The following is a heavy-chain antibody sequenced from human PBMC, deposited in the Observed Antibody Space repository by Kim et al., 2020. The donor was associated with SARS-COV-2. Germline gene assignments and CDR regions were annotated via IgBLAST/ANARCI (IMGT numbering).Heavy chain of an antibody. J-gene: IGHJ4*02. CDR2: IYYSGST. Sequence: SETLSLTCTVSGGSISSSSYYWGWIRQPPGKGLEWIGSIYYSGSTYYNPSLKSRVTISVDTSKNQFSLKLSSVTAADTAVYYCARDYYSGSLFDYWGQGTLVTVSS. D-gene: IGHD1-26*01. CDR3: ARDYYSGSLFDY. CDR1: GGSISSSSYY. V-gene: IGHV4-39*07.